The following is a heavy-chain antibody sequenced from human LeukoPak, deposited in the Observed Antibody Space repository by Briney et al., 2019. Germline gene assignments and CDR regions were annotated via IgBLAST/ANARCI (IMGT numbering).Heavy chain of an antibody. CDR2: IKQDGSEK. V-gene: IGHV3-7*01. CDR3: ARVNDFWSGYSSYYFDY. J-gene: IGHJ4*02. CDR1: GFTFSSYW. D-gene: IGHD3-3*01. Sequence: GGSLRLSCAASGFTFSSYWVSWVRQAPGKGLEWVANIKQDGSEKYYVDSVKGRFTISRDNAKNSLYLQMNSLRAEDTAVYYCARVNDFWSGYSSYYFDYWGQGTLVTVSS.